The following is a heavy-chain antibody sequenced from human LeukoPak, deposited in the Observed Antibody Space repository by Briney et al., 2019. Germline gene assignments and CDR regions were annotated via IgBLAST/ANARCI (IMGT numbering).Heavy chain of an antibody. CDR1: GFTFSDYY. V-gene: IGHV3-20*04. CDR3: AELGITMIGGV. D-gene: IGHD3-10*02. J-gene: IGHJ6*04. Sequence: GGSLRLSCAASGFTFSDYYMSWIRQAPGKGLEWVSGINWNGGRTGYADSMKGRFIISRDNAKNSLYLQMNSLRAEDTAVYYCAELGITMIGGVWGKGTTVTISS. CDR2: INWNGGRT.